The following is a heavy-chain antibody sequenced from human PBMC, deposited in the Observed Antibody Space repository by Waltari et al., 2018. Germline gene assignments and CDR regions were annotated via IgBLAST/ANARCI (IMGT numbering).Heavy chain of an antibody. D-gene: IGHD3-16*01. Sequence: EVQLVESGGDLVQPGGSLRLSCAASGFTFSTSWMHWVRRAPGTGLLWVSRIVGDGSSTAYTDSVKGGFTISRDNARNTLYLQMNSLRAEDTAVYYCARDWGSGAFDIWGQGTMVTVSS. CDR3: ARDWGSGAFDI. V-gene: IGHV3-74*01. CDR1: GFTFSTSW. CDR2: IVGDGSST. J-gene: IGHJ3*02.